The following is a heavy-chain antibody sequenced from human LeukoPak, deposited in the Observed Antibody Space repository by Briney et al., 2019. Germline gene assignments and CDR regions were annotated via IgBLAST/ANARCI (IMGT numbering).Heavy chain of an antibody. J-gene: IGHJ4*02. CDR3: AKDYNYHGDGYFDY. CDR2: ISWDGGST. D-gene: IGHD4-17*01. CDR1: GFTFDDYA. Sequence: GGSLRLSCAASGFTFDDYAMHWVRQAPGKGLEWVSLISWDGGSTYYADSVKGRFTISRDNSKNSLYLQMNSLRAEDTALYYCAKDYNYHGDGYFDYWGQGTLVTVSS. V-gene: IGHV3-43D*04.